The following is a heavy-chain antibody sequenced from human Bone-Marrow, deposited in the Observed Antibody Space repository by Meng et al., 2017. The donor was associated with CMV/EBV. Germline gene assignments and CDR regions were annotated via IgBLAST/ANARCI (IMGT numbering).Heavy chain of an antibody. Sequence: SVKVSCQASGFTFTSSAVQWLRQARGQRLEWIGWIVVGSGNTNYAQKFQERVTITRDMSTSTAYMELSSLRSEDTAVYYCAAAGPRGYSYGYVGVDYWGQGTLVTVSS. CDR3: AAAGPRGYSYGYVGVDY. J-gene: IGHJ4*02. V-gene: IGHV1-58*01. CDR1: GFTFTSSA. D-gene: IGHD5-18*01. CDR2: IVVGSGNT.